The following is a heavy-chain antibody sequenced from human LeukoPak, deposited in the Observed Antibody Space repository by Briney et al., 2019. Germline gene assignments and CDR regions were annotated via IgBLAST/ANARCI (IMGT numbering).Heavy chain of an antibody. CDR2: IYYSGST. V-gene: IGHV4-31*03. D-gene: IGHD5-24*01. CDR1: GGSISSDYFY. CDR3: ARIPLGPDGYNSR. Sequence: SETLSLTGTVSGGSISSDYFYWSWIRQHPGKGLEWIGYIYYSGSTYYNPSLKSRVSISVDTSKNQFSLKLSSVTVADTAVYYCARIPLGPDGYNSRWGQGTLVTVSS. J-gene: IGHJ4*02.